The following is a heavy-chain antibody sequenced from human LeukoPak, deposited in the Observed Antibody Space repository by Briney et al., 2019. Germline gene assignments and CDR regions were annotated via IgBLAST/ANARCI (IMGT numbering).Heavy chain of an antibody. D-gene: IGHD3-10*01. CDR2: ISYDGSNK. CDR3: ARDRGSYYNSFVDY. CDR1: GFTFSSYW. Sequence: GGSLRLSCAASGFTFSSYWMSWVRQAPGKGLEWVAVISYDGSNKYYADSVKGRFTISRDNSKNTLYLQMNSLRAEDTAVYYCARDRGSYYNSFVDYWGQGTLVTVSS. V-gene: IGHV3-30-3*01. J-gene: IGHJ4*02.